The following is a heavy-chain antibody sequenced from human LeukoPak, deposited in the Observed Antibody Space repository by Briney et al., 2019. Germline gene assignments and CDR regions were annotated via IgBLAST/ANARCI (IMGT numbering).Heavy chain of an antibody. V-gene: IGHV4-39*07. CDR3: ASVPAITMIVVVTKGDAFDI. D-gene: IGHD3-22*01. Sequence: SETLSLTCTVSGGSISSSSYYWGWIRQPPGKGLEWIGSIYYSGSTYYNPSLKSRVTISVDTSKNQFSLKLSSVTAADTAVYYCASVPAITMIVVVTKGDAFDIWGQGTMVTVSS. CDR1: GGSISSSSYY. CDR2: IYYSGST. J-gene: IGHJ3*02.